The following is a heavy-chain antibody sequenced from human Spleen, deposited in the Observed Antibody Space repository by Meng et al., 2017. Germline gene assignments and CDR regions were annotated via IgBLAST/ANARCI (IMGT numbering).Heavy chain of an antibody. CDR2: ISYDGSNK. Sequence: QAQLVESGGGVVQPGRYLRLSCAASGFTFSSYAMPWVRQAPGKGLEWVAVISYDGSNKYYADSVKGRFTISRDNSKNTLYLQMNSLRAEDTAVYYCARDGAAFDYWGQGTLVTVSS. D-gene: IGHD6-25*01. V-gene: IGHV3-30-3*01. CDR3: ARDGAAFDY. J-gene: IGHJ4*02. CDR1: GFTFSSYA.